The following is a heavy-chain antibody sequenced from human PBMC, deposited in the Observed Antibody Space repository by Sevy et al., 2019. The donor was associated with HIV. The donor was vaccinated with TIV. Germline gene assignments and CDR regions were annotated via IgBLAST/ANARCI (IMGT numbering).Heavy chain of an antibody. V-gene: IGHV3-30*01. J-gene: IGHJ4*02. D-gene: IGHD2-15*01. CDR2: ISYDGVNQ. CDR1: GFSFSYYP. CDR3: ARVVGRGEYLIYAYLDY. Sequence: GGSLRLYCAASGFSFSYYPMHWVRQAPGKGLEWVALISYDGVNQYYAASVKGGFTVSRVNSKNTLYMEMNNLRPEDTAVYYCARVVGRGEYLIYAYLDYWGQGTLVTVSS.